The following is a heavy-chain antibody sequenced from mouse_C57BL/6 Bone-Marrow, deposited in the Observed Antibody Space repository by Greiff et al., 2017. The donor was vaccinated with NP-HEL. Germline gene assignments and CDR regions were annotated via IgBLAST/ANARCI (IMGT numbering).Heavy chain of an antibody. J-gene: IGHJ2*01. CDR2: IDPSDSYT. Sequence: QVQLQQPGAELVRPGTSVKLSCKASGYTFTSYWMHWVKQRPGQGLEWIGVIDPSDSYTNYNQKFKGKATLTVDTSSSTAYMQLSSLTSEDSAVYYCARTSNYFYYFDYWGQGTTPTVSS. D-gene: IGHD2-5*01. V-gene: IGHV1-59*01. CDR1: GYTFTSYW. CDR3: ARTSNYFYYFDY.